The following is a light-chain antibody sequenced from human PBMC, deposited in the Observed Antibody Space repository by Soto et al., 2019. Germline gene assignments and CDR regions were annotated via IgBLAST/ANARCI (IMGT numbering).Light chain of an antibody. V-gene: IGKV3-20*01. Sequence: EIVLTQSPGTLSLSPGETAALSCRASQRVSSSYVVWYQQKPGQAPRLLLYGTSTRATGIPDRFSGSGSGTDFTLTISRLEPEDFAVYSCQQYGISPSTFGQGTKVEIK. CDR3: QQYGISPST. CDR1: QRVSSSY. J-gene: IGKJ1*01. CDR2: GTS.